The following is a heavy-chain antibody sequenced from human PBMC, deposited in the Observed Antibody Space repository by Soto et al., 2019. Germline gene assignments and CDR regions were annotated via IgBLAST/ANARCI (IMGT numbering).Heavy chain of an antibody. J-gene: IGHJ5*02. Sequence: QLQLQESGPGLVKPSETLSLTCTVSGGSISSSSYYWGWIRQPPGKGLEWIGSIYYSGSTYYNPSLKSRVTISVDTSKNQFSLKLSSVTAADTAVYYCARLLWFGEHDPGGWFDPWGQGTLVTVSS. CDR3: ARLLWFGEHDPGGWFDP. CDR2: IYYSGST. CDR1: GGSISSSSYY. V-gene: IGHV4-39*01. D-gene: IGHD3-10*01.